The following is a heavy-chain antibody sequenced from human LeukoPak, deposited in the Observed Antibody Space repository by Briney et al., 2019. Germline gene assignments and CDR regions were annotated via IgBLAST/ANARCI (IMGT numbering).Heavy chain of an antibody. CDR1: GYTLTELS. D-gene: IGHD1-26*01. CDR3: ATWGRGSYYYFDY. V-gene: IGHV1-24*01. J-gene: IGHJ4*02. Sequence: GASVKVSCKVSGYTLTELSMHWVRQAPGKGLEWMGGFDPEDGETIYAQKFQGRVTMTEDTSTDTAYMELSSLRSDDTAVYYCATWGRGSYYYFDYWGQGTLVTVSS. CDR2: FDPEDGET.